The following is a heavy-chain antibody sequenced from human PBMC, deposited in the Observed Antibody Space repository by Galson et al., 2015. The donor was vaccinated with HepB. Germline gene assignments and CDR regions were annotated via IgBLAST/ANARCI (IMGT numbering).Heavy chain of an antibody. CDR1: GFTFSSSW. V-gene: IGHV3-74*01. D-gene: IGHD2-21*02. J-gene: IGHJ4*02. Sequence: SLRLSCAASGFTFSSSWLHRVRQVPGKRLVWVSRLTTGGSSSTYADSVKGRFTLSRDNAKNTVYLQMNSLRAEDTAVYYCAGGGDFRFFDYWGQGTLVTVSS. CDR3: AGGGDFRFFDY. CDR2: LTTGGSSS.